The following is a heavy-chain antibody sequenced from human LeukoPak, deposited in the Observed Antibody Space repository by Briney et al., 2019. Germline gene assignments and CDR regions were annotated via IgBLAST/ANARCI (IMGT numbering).Heavy chain of an antibody. CDR3: ARVIGNYDSSGYYSD. Sequence: NPGGSLRLSCAASGFTFSSYSMNWVRQAPGKGLEWVSAISSSSSYKFYADSVKGRFTISRDNAKNSQYLQMNSLRAEDTAVYYCARVIGNYDSSGYYSDWGQGTLVTVSS. V-gene: IGHV3-21*01. D-gene: IGHD3-22*01. J-gene: IGHJ4*02. CDR2: ISSSSSYK. CDR1: GFTFSSYS.